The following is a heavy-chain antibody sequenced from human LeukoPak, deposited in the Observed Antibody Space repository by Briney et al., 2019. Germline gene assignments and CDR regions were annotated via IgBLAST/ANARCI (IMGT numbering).Heavy chain of an antibody. J-gene: IGHJ4*02. D-gene: IGHD3-3*01. V-gene: IGHV3-30-3*02. CDR3: AKPHYDFWSGYWGGDY. Sequence: GGSLRLSSAASGFTFSSYAMHWVRQAPGKGLKWVAVISIDGRNKYHADSVKGRFTISRDNSKNTLYLQMNSLRAEDTAVYYCAKPHYDFWSGYWGGDYWGQGTLVTVSS. CDR2: ISIDGRNK. CDR1: GFTFSSYA.